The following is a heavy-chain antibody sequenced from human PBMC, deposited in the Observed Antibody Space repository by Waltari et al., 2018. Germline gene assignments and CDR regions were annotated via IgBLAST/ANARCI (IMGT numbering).Heavy chain of an antibody. V-gene: IGHV4-39*01. CDR2: MQDRGST. J-gene: IGHJ1*01. D-gene: IGHD4-17*01. Sequence: QLQLQESGPGLVNPSEHLSPTCTVPGGPISTIYHWAWIRQPPGKGLEWMGNMQDRGSTFYNPSLKSRVTRSLDTSMNQFSLRLTSVNAADTAVYFCGRVAFGDDGGYFQHSGQGTLVTISS. CDR3: GRVAFGDDGGYFQH. CDR1: GGPISTIYH.